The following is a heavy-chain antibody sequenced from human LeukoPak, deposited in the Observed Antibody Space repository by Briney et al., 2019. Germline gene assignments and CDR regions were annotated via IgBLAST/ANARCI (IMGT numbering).Heavy chain of an antibody. J-gene: IGHJ4*02. V-gene: IGHV4-59*11. CDR2: IYYSGST. CDR1: GGSISSHY. D-gene: IGHD5-24*01. Sequence: PSETLSLTCTVSGGSISSHYWSWIRQPPGKGLEWIGYIYYSGSTNYNPSLKSRVTISVDTSKNQFSLKLSSVTAADTAVYYCARDQGDGYNYYWGQGTLVTVSS. CDR3: ARDQGDGYNYY.